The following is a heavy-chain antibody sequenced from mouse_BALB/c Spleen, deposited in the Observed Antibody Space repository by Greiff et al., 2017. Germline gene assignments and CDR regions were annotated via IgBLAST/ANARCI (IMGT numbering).Heavy chain of an antibody. J-gene: IGHJ3*01. CDR1: GFTFSSFG. CDR3: ARDWDAY. D-gene: IGHD4-1*01. V-gene: IGHV5-17*02. Sequence: EVQLVESGGGLVQPGGSRKLSCAASGFTFSSFGMHWVRQAPEKGLEWVAYISSGSSTIYYADTVKGRFTISRDNPKNTLFLQMTSLRSEDTAMYYCARDWDAYWGQGTLVTVSA. CDR2: ISSGSSTI.